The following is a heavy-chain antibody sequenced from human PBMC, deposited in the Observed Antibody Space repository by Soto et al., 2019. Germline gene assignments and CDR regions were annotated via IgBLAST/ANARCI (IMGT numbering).Heavy chain of an antibody. CDR2: IYYSGST. CDR3: ARPATNLAVAGTYYFDY. V-gene: IGHV4-39*01. J-gene: IGHJ4*02. CDR1: GGSISSSSYY. D-gene: IGHD6-19*01. Sequence: SETLSLTCTVSGGSISSSSYYWGWIRQPPGKGLEWIGSIYYSGSTYYNPSLKSRVTISVDTSKNQFSLKLSSVTAADTAVYYCARPATNLAVAGTYYFDYWGQGTLVTVSS.